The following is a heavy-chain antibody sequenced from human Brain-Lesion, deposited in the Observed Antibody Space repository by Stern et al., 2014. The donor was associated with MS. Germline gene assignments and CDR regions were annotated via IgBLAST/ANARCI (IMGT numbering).Heavy chain of an antibody. CDR1: GGSISSSNW. Sequence: VQLVESGPGLVKPSGTLSLTCAVSGGSISSSNWWSWVRQSPGKGLEWIGESDHSGSTIYNPSLKSRVTGSVDKPKNRFSLNLRSVTAADTAVYFCARFPASRPHVFDSWGQGTLVTVSS. J-gene: IGHJ4*02. V-gene: IGHV4-4*02. CDR3: ARFPASRPHVFDS. D-gene: IGHD6-13*01. CDR2: SDHSGST.